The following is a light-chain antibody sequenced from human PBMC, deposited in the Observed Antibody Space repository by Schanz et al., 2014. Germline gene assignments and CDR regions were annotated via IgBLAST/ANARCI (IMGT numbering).Light chain of an antibody. CDR3: MFYYSGSWV. Sequence: QAVVTQEPSLTVSPGGTVTLTCASSTGAVTSGHYPNWFQQKPGQAPRTLIYDTSNKHSWTPARFSGSLLGGKAALTLSGAQPEDEADFYCMFYYSGSWVFGGGTKLTVL. CDR1: TGAVTSGHY. J-gene: IGLJ3*02. V-gene: IGLV7-46*01. CDR2: DTS.